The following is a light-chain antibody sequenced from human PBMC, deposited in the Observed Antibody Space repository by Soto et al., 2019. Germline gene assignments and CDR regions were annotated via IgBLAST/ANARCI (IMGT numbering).Light chain of an antibody. Sequence: EIQMTQYPSTMAASVGDRFPITCMASQDINNFLAWFQQKPGRAPKTLIFAASRLHSGITSRFSGSGSGTTFTLTISSLQPEDLGTYYCQPYDGYPQTVGQGTRLEIK. J-gene: IGKJ5*01. CDR2: AAS. CDR1: QDINNF. V-gene: IGKV1-16*01. CDR3: QPYDGYPQT.